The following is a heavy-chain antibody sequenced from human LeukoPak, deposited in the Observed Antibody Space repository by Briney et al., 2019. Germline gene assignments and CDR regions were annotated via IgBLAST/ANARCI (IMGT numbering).Heavy chain of an antibody. CDR1: GFTFYDYG. CDR2: INWNGGST. V-gene: IGHV3-20*04. CDR3: ARGIGYDTKAYFDY. J-gene: IGHJ4*01. Sequence: GGSLRLSCAASGFTFYDYGMSWGRQARGQGLEWVSGINWNGGSTDYADSVKGRFTISRDNAKKSLYLQMNSLRAEDTALYYCARGIGYDTKAYFDYWGHRTLVTVSS. D-gene: IGHD3-3*01.